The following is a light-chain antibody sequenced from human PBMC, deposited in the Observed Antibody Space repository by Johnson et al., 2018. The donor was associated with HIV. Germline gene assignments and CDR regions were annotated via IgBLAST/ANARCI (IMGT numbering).Light chain of an antibody. CDR3: GTWDTRLSVLYV. CDR1: TSNIGNNS. CDR2: ESN. J-gene: IGLJ1*01. V-gene: IGLV1-51*02. Sequence: QSVLTQPPSVSAAPGQKVTISCSGSTSNIGNNSVSWYQQLPGTAPKLLIYESNKRPSGIPDRFSGSKSGTSATLGITGLQTGYEADYYCGTWDTRLSVLYVFGTGTKVTVL.